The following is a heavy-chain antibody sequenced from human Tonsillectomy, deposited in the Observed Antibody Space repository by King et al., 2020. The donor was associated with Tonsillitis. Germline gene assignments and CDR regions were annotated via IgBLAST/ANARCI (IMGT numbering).Heavy chain of an antibody. J-gene: IGHJ6*02. V-gene: IGHV3-30-3*01. CDR1: GFTFSSYP. CDR2: ISYDGSNK. Sequence: VQLVESGGGVVQPGRSLRLSCAASGFTFSSYPMHWVRQAPGKGLEWVAVISYDGSNKHYADSVKGRFTISRDNSKNTLNLQMNSLRGEDTAVYYCARDQDYYYYGMDVWGQGTTVTVSS. CDR3: ARDQDYYYYGMDV.